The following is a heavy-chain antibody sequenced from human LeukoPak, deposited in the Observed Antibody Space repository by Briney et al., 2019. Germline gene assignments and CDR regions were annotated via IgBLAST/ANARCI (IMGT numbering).Heavy chain of an antibody. Sequence: ASVKVSCEASGYTFTGYYMQWVLQAPGQGLESRGGSNPNSGGTNYAQQVQGWVTMTRDTSISTAYLELSRLRSDDTAVYYCARGAVAGRFSLRPTGAYYMDVWGNGTTVTASS. CDR3: ARGAVAGRFSLRPTGAYYMDV. V-gene: IGHV1-2*04. J-gene: IGHJ6*03. CDR1: GYTFTGYY. CDR2: SNPNSGGT. D-gene: IGHD6-13*01.